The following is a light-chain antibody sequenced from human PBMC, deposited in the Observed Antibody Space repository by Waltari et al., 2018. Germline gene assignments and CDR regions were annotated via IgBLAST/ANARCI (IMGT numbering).Light chain of an antibody. Sequence: QSLLTQPPSASGTPGQKVTISCSGRGSNIGSNTVTWYQHVPGAAPKILIFANDQRPSGVPARFSGSKSGTSGYLDISGLQSEDEGDYYCSTWDDNWNGGVFGGGTRLTVL. CDR1: GSNIGSNT. CDR3: STWDDNWNGGV. V-gene: IGLV1-44*01. J-gene: IGLJ3*02. CDR2: AND.